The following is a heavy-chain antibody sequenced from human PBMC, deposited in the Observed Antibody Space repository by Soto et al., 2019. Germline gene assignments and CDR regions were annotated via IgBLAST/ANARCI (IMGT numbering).Heavy chain of an antibody. V-gene: IGHV3-74*03. D-gene: IGHD1-26*01. J-gene: IGHJ5*02. CDR3: AREAVGSYDWFDP. CDR2: INADGTRT. Sequence: EVQLVESGGGLVQPGGSLRLSCAASGFTFTNYWMHWVRQAPGKGLVWVLRINADGTRTTYADSVKGRSTISRDNAQNSLSLQVNSVRVEDAAVFYCAREAVGSYDWFDPWGQGTLVTVSS. CDR1: GFTFTNYW.